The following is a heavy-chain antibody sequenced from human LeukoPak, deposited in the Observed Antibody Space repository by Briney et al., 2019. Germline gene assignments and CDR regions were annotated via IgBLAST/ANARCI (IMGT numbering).Heavy chain of an antibody. CDR1: GFSFSSFS. V-gene: IGHV3-21*01. CDR2: ISGGSSFT. D-gene: IGHD6-19*01. CDR3: ARDLGYSSGPNY. Sequence: GGSLRLSCAASGFSFSSFSMNWVRQAPGKGLEWVSYISGGSSFTYYVDSVKGRFTISRDNAKNSLYLQMNSLRAEDTAVYYCARDLGYSSGPNYWGQGTPVTVSS. J-gene: IGHJ4*02.